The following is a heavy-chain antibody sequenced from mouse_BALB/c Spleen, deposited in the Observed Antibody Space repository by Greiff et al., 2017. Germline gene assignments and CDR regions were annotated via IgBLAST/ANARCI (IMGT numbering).Heavy chain of an antibody. CDR1: GFTFSSYA. CDR2: ISSGGST. D-gene: IGHD2-3*01. Sequence: EVKLVESGGGLVKPGGSLTLSCAAFGFTFSSYAMSWVRQTPEKRLEWVASISSGGSTYYPDSVKGRFTISRDNARNILYLQMSSLRSEDTAMYYCARASYDGYYVRAWFAYWGQGTLVTVSA. CDR3: ARASYDGYYVRAWFAY. V-gene: IGHV5-6-5*01. J-gene: IGHJ3*01.